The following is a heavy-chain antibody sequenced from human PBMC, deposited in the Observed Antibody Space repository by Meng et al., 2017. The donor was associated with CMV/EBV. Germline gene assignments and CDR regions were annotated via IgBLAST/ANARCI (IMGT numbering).Heavy chain of an antibody. J-gene: IGHJ3*02. CDR2: INPNSGGT. CDR1: GYTFTGYY. D-gene: IGHD6-19*01. V-gene: IGHV1-2*02. Sequence: ASVKVSCKASGYTFTGYYMHWVRQAPGQGLEWMGWINPNSGGTNYAQKFQGRATMTRDTSISTAYMELSRLRSDDTAVYYCARSTGYSSGWSGGDAFDIWGQGTMVTVSS. CDR3: ARSTGYSSGWSGGDAFDI.